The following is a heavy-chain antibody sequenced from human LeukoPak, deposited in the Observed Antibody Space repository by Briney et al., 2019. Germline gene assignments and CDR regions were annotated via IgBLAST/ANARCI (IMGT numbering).Heavy chain of an antibody. Sequence: QTLSLTCAISGDSFSSNSVTWNWIRQSPSRGLEWLGRTYYRSTWYNDYAVSVRGRITVNPDTSKNQFSLHLNSVTPEDTAVYYCARRLTQYDCFDPWGQGILVTVSS. CDR2: TYYRSTWYN. CDR3: ARRLTQYDCFDP. D-gene: IGHD2-2*01. CDR1: GDSFSSNSVT. J-gene: IGHJ5*02. V-gene: IGHV6-1*01.